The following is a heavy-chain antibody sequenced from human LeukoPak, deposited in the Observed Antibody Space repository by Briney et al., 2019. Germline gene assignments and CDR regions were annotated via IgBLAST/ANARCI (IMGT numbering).Heavy chain of an antibody. J-gene: IGHJ4*02. V-gene: IGHV4-38-2*02. CDR3: AGDLRYFDY. CDR1: GYSISSGCY. CDR2: IYHSGNT. D-gene: IGHD7-27*01. Sequence: SETLSLTCTVSGYSISSGCYWGWLRQPPEKGLEGIGSIYHSGNTYYNPSLKSRVTISVDTSKNQFYLQLSCVIAADTAVYYCAGDLRYFDYGGQGTLVTVS.